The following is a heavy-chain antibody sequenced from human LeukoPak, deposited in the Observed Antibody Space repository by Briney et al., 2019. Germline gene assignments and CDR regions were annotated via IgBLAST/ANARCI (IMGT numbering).Heavy chain of an antibody. J-gene: IGHJ4*02. Sequence: SETLSLTCTVSGGSISSGDYYWSWIRQPPGKGLEWIGYVYYSGSTYYNPSLKSRVTISVDTSKNQFSLKLSSVTAADTAVYYCARVLGDYVWGSYRPYFDYWGQGTLVTVSS. CDR3: ARVLGDYVWGSYRPYFDY. D-gene: IGHD3-16*01. CDR1: GGSISSGDYY. CDR2: VYYSGST. V-gene: IGHV4-30-4*01.